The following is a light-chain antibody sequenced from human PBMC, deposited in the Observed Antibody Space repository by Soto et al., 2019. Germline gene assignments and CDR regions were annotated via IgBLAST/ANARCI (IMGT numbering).Light chain of an antibody. J-gene: IGKJ1*01. CDR1: QRISSW. Sequence: DIQMTQSPSTLSASVGDRVTITCRASQRISSWLAWYQQKPGEAPKLLIYDASSLERGVPSRFSGSGSGTEFTLTISSLQPDDFATYYCQQYNSYWGTCGQGTKVDI. V-gene: IGKV1-5*01. CDR3: QQYNSYWGT. CDR2: DAS.